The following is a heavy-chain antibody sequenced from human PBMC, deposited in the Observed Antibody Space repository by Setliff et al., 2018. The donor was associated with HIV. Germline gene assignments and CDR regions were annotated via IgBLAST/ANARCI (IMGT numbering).Heavy chain of an antibody. D-gene: IGHD3-9*01. CDR1: GGTFSSYP. V-gene: IGHV1-69*05. CDR2: IIPIFGTT. J-gene: IGHJ4*02. Sequence: GASVKVSCKASGGTFSSYPISWVRQAPGQGLEWMGGIIPIFGTTHYAQKFQGRVTITIDTSASTAYMELSSLRSEDTAVYYCAREHDSLTGYSFDFWGQGTLVTVSS. CDR3: AREHDSLTGYSFDF.